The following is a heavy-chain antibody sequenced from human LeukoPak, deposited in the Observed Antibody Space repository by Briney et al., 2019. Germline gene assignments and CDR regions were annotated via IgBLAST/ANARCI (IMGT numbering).Heavy chain of an antibody. CDR3: ARLLVRGVTIRAFDI. V-gene: IGHV5-51*01. CDR2: IYPGDSDT. D-gene: IGHD3-10*01. J-gene: IGHJ3*02. Sequence: GESLKISCKGSGYSFTSYWIGWVRQMPGKGLEWMGIIYPGDSDTRYSPSFQGQVTISADKSISTAYLQWSSLKASDTAMYYCARLLVRGVTIRAFDIWGQGTMVTVSS. CDR1: GYSFTSYW.